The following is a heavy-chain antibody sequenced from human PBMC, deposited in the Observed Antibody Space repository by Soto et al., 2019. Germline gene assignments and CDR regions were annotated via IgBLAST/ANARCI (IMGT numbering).Heavy chain of an antibody. Sequence: GGSLRLSCSAAGFTFSDFGMSWVRQDPGKGLGWVSVISGSGDATYYAASVKGRFTLSRDNSKNTLYLQMNSLTVADTAVYYCAKKVTIYAVDPADYWGQGTQVTVSS. V-gene: IGHV3-23*01. CDR1: GFTFSDFG. D-gene: IGHD3-3*01. J-gene: IGHJ4*02. CDR3: AKKVTIYAVDPADY. CDR2: ISGSGDAT.